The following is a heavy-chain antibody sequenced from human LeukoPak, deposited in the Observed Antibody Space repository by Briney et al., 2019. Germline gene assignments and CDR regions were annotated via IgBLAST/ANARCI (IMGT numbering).Heavy chain of an antibody. Sequence: GASMKVSCKASGYTFTSNGISWVRQAPGQGLEWMGWISAYNGNTNYAQKLQGRVTMTTDTSTSTAYMELRSLRSDDTAVYYCARDQYSFCSGGSCYSGASRVAFDIWGQGTMVTVSS. CDR2: ISAYNGNT. V-gene: IGHV1-18*01. D-gene: IGHD2-15*01. J-gene: IGHJ3*02. CDR1: GYTFTSNG. CDR3: ARDQYSFCSGGSCYSGASRVAFDI.